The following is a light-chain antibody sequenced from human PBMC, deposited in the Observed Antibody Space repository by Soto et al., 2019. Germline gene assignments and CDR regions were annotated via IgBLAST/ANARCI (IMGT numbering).Light chain of an antibody. CDR2: DAS. J-gene: IGKJ3*01. CDR3: QQRSNWRGT. CDR1: KSLSNY. Sequence: EIVLTQSPATLSLSPGERATLSCRASKSLSNYLAWYQQKPGQAPRLLIYDASNRAAGIPARFSGSGSGTDFTLTISSLEPEDFAVYYCQQRSNWRGTFGPGTKVDIK. V-gene: IGKV3-11*01.